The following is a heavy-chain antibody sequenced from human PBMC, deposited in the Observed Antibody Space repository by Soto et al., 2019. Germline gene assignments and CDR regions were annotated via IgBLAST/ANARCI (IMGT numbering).Heavy chain of an antibody. CDR1: GFTFSSYS. D-gene: IGHD3-16*02. CDR2: ISSSSSTI. CDR3: ARGEGDYVWGSYRTYNWFDP. Sequence: EVQLVESGGGLVQPGGSLRLSCAASGFTFSSYSMNWVRQAPGKGLERDSYISSSSSTIYYADSVEGRFTIPRDNAKNSLYLQLNSLRDEDTAVYYCARGEGDYVWGSYRTYNWFDPWGQGTLVTVSS. J-gene: IGHJ5*02. V-gene: IGHV3-48*02.